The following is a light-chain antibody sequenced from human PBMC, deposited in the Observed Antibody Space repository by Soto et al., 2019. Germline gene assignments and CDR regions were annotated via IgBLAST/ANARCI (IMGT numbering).Light chain of an antibody. Sequence: DIHMTQSPSTLFVSVGDRVTITRRASQTISSWLAWYQQKPGKAPKLLIYKASTLKSGVPSRFSGSGSGTEFTLTISSLQPDDFAAYYCQHCNSYSEAFGQGTKVDIK. CDR1: QTISSW. CDR2: KAS. J-gene: IGKJ1*01. V-gene: IGKV1-5*03. CDR3: QHCNSYSEA.